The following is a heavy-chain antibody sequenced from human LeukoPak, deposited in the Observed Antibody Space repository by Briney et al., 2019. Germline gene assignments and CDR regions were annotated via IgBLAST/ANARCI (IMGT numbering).Heavy chain of an antibody. D-gene: IGHD2-15*01. J-gene: IGHJ4*02. CDR1: GYTFTSYY. Sequence: ASVKVSCKASGYTFTSYYMHWVRQAPGQGLEWMGIINPSDGTTSYAQKFQGRVTITRDTSTSTVYMELSSLRSGDTAVYYCARVYCGGGPCYSRGLIDSWGQGTLVTVSS. CDR2: INPSDGTT. V-gene: IGHV1-46*01. CDR3: ARVYCGGGPCYSRGLIDS.